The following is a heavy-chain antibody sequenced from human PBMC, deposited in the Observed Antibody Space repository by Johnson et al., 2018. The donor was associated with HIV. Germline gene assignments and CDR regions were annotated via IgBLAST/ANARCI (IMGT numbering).Heavy chain of an antibody. CDR1: GFTFDDYG. D-gene: IGHD2-8*01. CDR3: AGGGVVHDGFDI. J-gene: IGHJ3*02. V-gene: IGHV3-20*04. Sequence: EQLVESGGGVVRPGGSLRLSCAASGFTFDDYGMSWVRQVLGKGLEWVSGINWNGGSTGYADSVKGRFTNSRDNAKNSLYLQMNSLRAEDTAVYYCAGGGVVHDGFDIRGLGTMVTVSS. CDR2: INWNGGST.